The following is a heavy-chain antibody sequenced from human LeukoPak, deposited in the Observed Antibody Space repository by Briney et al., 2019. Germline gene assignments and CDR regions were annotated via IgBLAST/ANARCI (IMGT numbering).Heavy chain of an antibody. J-gene: IGHJ6*02. Sequence: SETLSLTCTVSGGSISSYYWSWIRQPPGKGLEWIGYIYYSGSTNYNPSLQSRVAISVDTSKSQFSLKLSSVTAADTAVYYCARGYGSGSSSYYYGMDVWGQGTTVTVSS. CDR3: ARGYGSGSSSYYYGMDV. D-gene: IGHD3-10*01. CDR2: IYYSGST. CDR1: GGSISSYY. V-gene: IGHV4-59*08.